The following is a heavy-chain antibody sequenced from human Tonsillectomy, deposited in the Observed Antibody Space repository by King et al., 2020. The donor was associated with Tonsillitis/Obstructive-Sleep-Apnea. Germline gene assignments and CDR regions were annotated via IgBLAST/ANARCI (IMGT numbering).Heavy chain of an antibody. Sequence: VQLVESGGGVVQPGRSLRLSCAASGLTFSSYDMHWVRQAPGKGLEWVAVIWYDGSNKYYADSVKGRFTISRDNSKNTLYLQMNSLRAEDTAVYYCAREKFPKYYFDYWGQGTLVTVSS. CDR2: IWYDGSNK. CDR3: AREKFPKYYFDY. V-gene: IGHV3-33*01. CDR1: GLTFSSYD. J-gene: IGHJ4*02.